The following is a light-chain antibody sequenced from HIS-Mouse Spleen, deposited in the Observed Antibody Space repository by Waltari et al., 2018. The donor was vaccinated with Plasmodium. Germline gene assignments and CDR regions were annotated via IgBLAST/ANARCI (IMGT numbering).Light chain of an antibody. CDR3: NSRDSSGNHLGVV. V-gene: IGLV3-19*01. Sequence: SSELTQDPAVSVALGQTVRITCQGDSLRSHYARWYQKKPGQAPVLVIYGKNNRPSGIPDRFSGSSSGNTASLTITGAQAEDEADYYCNSRDSSGNHLGVVFGGGTKLTVL. J-gene: IGLJ2*01. CDR1: SLRSHY. CDR2: GKN.